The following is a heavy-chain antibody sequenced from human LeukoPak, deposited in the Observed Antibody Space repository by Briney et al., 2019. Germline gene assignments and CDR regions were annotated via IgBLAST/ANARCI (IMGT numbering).Heavy chain of an antibody. D-gene: IGHD3-16*01. J-gene: IGHJ4*02. Sequence: GASVKVSCKASGDTFSSYAISWVRQAPGQGLEWMGRIIPIFGTANYAQKFQGRVTITTDESTSTAYMELSSLRPEDTAVHYCARVEQGGPVDYWGPGTLVTVSS. CDR1: GDTFSSYA. CDR2: IIPIFGTA. V-gene: IGHV1-69*05. CDR3: ARVEQGGPVDY.